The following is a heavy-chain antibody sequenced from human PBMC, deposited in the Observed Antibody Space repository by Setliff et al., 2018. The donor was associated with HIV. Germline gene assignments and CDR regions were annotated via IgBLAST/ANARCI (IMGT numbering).Heavy chain of an antibody. V-gene: IGHV3-49*03. D-gene: IGHD6-19*01. J-gene: IGHJ5*02. CDR3: TREKDSSGWYLNWFDP. CDR1: GFTFSDHT. CDR2: IRSKAYGGTT. Sequence: GSLRLSCKASGFTFSDHTMSWFRQAPGKGLECIGFIRSKAYGGTTEYAASVKGRFTISRDDSKSIAYLQMNSLKTEDTAVYFCTREKDSSGWYLNWFDPWGQGTRVTVSS.